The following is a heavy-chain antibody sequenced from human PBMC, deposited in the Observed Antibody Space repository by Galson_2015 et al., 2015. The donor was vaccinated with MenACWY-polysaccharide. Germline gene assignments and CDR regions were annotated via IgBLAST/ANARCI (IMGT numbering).Heavy chain of an antibody. Sequence: SLRLSCAASGFSFSTYWMHWVRHAPGKGLVWVSRINADGRATGYADSVRGRFTISRDNAKNTLYLDMNSLRAEDTAVYYCTRACAKYCSGSSCYFNWFDPWGQGTLVTVSS. J-gene: IGHJ5*02. CDR1: GFSFSTYW. D-gene: IGHD2-15*01. V-gene: IGHV3-74*01. CDR2: INADGRAT. CDR3: TRACAKYCSGSSCYFNWFDP.